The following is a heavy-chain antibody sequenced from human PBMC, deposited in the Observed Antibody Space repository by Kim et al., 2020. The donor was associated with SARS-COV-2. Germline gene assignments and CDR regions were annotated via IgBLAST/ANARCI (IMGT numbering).Heavy chain of an antibody. J-gene: IGHJ6*02. V-gene: IGHV3-30-3*01. CDR2: ISYDGSNK. CDR1: GFTFSSYA. CDR3: ARDPTRDFWSGYPNYYYGMDV. Sequence: GGSLRLSCAASGFTFSSYAMHWVRQAPGKGLEWVAVISYDGSNKYYADSVKGRFTISRDNSKNTLYLQMNSLRAEDTAVYYCARDPTRDFWSGYPNYYYGMDVWGQGTTVTVSS. D-gene: IGHD3-3*01.